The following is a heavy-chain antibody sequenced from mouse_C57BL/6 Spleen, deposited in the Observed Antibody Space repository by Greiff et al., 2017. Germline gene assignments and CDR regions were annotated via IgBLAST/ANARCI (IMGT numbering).Heavy chain of an antibody. CDR1: GYSFTDYN. V-gene: IGHV1-39*01. CDR3: ASGDGDGGYFDV. D-gene: IGHD2-13*01. J-gene: IGHJ1*03. Sequence: EVQLQQSGPELVKPGASVKISCKAPGYSFTDYNMNWVKQSNGKSLEWIGVINPNYGTTSYNQKFKGKATLTVDQSSSTAYMQLNSLTSEDSAVYYGASGDGDGGYFDVWGTGTTVTVSA. CDR2: INPNYGTT.